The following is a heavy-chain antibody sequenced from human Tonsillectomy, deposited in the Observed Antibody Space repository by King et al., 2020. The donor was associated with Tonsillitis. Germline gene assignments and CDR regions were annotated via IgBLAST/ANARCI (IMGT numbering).Heavy chain of an antibody. Sequence: VQLQESGPGLVKPSETLSLTCAVSGYSISSGYYWGWIRQPPGKGLEWIGSIYHSGSTYYNPSLKSRVTISVDTSKNQFSLKLSSVTAADTAVYYCARVEEGRENSSSWFVPLHYSYYYGMDVWGQGTTVTVSS. CDR1: GYSISSGYY. CDR2: IYHSGST. D-gene: IGHD6-13*01. CDR3: ARVEEGRENSSSWFVPLHYSYYYGMDV. J-gene: IGHJ6*02. V-gene: IGHV4-38-2*01.